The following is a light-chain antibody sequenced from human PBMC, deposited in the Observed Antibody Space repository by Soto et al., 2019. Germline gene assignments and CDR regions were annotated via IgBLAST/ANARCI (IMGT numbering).Light chain of an antibody. J-gene: IGLJ1*01. CDR3: SSYTSSSTYV. CDR2: EVS. V-gene: IGLV2-14*01. Sequence: SALAQPASVSGSPVQSITISCTGTSSDVGGYNYVSWYQQHPGKAPKLMIYEVSNRPSGVSNRFSGSKSGNTASLTISGLQAEDEADYYCSSYTSSSTYVFGTGTKVTVL. CDR1: SSDVGGYNY.